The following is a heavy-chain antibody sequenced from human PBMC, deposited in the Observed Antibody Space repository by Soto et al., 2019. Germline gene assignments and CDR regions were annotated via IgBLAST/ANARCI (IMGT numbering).Heavy chain of an antibody. CDR3: ARENYYYDSNGYYRP. J-gene: IGHJ5*02. D-gene: IGHD3-22*01. V-gene: IGHV4-30-4*01. CDR1: GGSISSGDYY. Sequence: TLSLTCSVSGGSISSGDYYWNWIRQPPGKGLEWIGHIYYSGSTYYNSSLKSRVTISLDTSKNQFSLKLSSVTAADTAVYYCARENYYYDSNGYYRPWGQGTLVTVSS. CDR2: IYYSGST.